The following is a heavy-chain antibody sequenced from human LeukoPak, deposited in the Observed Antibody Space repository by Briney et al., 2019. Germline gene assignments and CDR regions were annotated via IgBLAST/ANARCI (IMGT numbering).Heavy chain of an antibody. J-gene: IGHJ4*02. D-gene: IGHD3-22*01. Sequence: PSETLSLTCTVSGGSISSGGYYWSWIRQHPGKGLEWIGYIHYSGSTYYNPSLKSRVTISVDTSKNQFSLKLSSVTAADTAVYYCARGSYYDSSGYYHFDYWGQGTLVTVSS. V-gene: IGHV4-31*03. CDR3: ARGSYYDSSGYYHFDY. CDR2: IHYSGST. CDR1: GGSISSGGYY.